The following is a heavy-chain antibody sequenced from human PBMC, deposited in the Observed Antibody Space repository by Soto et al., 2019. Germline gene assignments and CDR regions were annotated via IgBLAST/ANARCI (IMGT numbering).Heavy chain of an antibody. D-gene: IGHD3-22*01. CDR1: GYSISIGYY. CDR3: ARDPYYYDSSGYYYYFDY. J-gene: IGHJ4*02. CDR2: IYHSGST. V-gene: IGHV4-38-2*02. Sequence: PSETLSLTCAVSGYSISIGYYCGCIRQPPGKGLEWIGSIYHSGSTYYNPSLKSRVTISVDTSKNQFSLKLSSVTAADTAVYYCARDPYYYDSSGYYYYFDYWGQGTLVTVSS.